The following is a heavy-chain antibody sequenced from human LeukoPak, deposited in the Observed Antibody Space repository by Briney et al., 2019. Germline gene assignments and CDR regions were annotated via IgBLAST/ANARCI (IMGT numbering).Heavy chain of an antibody. CDR3: ARDSCELELRDSHNWFDP. V-gene: IGHV1-18*01. J-gene: IGHJ5*02. CDR2: ISAYNGNT. D-gene: IGHD1-7*01. CDR1: GGTFTSYG. Sequence: ASVKVSCKASGGTFTSYGISWVRQAPGQGLEWMGWISAYNGNTNYAQKLQGRVTMTTDTSTSTAYMELRSLRSDDTAVYYCARDSCELELRDSHNWFDPRGQGTMVTAS.